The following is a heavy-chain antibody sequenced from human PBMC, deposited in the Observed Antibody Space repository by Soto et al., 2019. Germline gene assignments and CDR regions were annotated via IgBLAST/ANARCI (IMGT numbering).Heavy chain of an antibody. CDR2: IYYSGST. Sequence: TSETLSLTCTVSGGSISSGGDYWSWIRQHPGKGLEWIGYIYYSGSTYYNPSLKSRVTISVDTSKNQFSLKLSSVTAADTAVYYCARGRDGLPIAAAGTRWFDPWGQGTLVTVSS. CDR1: GGSISSGGDY. D-gene: IGHD6-13*01. CDR3: ARGRDGLPIAAAGTRWFDP. V-gene: IGHV4-31*03. J-gene: IGHJ5*02.